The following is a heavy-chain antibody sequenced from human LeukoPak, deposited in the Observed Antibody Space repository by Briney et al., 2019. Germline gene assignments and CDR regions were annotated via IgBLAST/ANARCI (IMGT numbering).Heavy chain of an antibody. CDR3: ARHGLYYYDSSGYYDY. Sequence: SETLSLTCTVSGGSISSYYWSWIRQPAGKGLEWIGRIYTSGSTNYNPSLKSRVTMSVDTSKNQFSLKLSSVTAADTAVYYCARHGLYYYDSSGYYDYWGQGTLVTVSS. J-gene: IGHJ4*02. CDR1: GGSISSYY. V-gene: IGHV4-4*07. CDR2: IYTSGST. D-gene: IGHD3-22*01.